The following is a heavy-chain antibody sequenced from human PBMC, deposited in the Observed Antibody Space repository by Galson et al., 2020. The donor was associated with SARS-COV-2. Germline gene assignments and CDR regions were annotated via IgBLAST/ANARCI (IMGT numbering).Heavy chain of an antibody. CDR3: ARRRVGTSVRHAFGI. CDR2: MNPNGQST. J-gene: IGHJ4*02. CDR1: GYTFSNYH. Sequence: ASVKVSCKTSGYTFSNYHINWVRQATGQGLEWMGWMNPNGQSTGYAQKFQGRLTMTSDISMSTAYMELSGLRSEDTAIYYCARRRVGTSVRHAFGIWGQGTLVTVSS. D-gene: IGHD1-1*01. V-gene: IGHV1-8*01.